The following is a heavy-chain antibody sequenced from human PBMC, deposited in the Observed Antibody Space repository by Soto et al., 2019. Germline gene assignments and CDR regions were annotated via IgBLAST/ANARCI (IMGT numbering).Heavy chain of an antibody. CDR2: ISGSGGST. D-gene: IGHD3-3*01. CDR3: AKGQRGYYDFWSGYDYYYGMDV. CDR1: GFTFSSYA. V-gene: IGHV3-23*01. J-gene: IGHJ6*02. Sequence: GGSLRLSCAASGFTFSSYAMSWVRQAPGKGLEWVSAISGSGGSTYYADSVKGRFTISRDNSKNTLYLQMNSLRAEDTAVYYCAKGQRGYYDFWSGYDYYYGMDVWGQGTTVTVSS.